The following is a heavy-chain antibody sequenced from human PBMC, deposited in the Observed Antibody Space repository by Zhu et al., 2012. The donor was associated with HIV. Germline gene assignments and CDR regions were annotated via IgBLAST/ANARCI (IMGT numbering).Heavy chain of an antibody. Sequence: QVQLQESGPGPVKPSETLSLTCTVSGGSISSRSYYWGWIRQPPGKGLEWIGSIYYSGSTYYNPSLKSRVTISVDTSKNQFSLKLSSVTAADTAVYYCARGDYGDYYYYGMDVWGQGP. CDR1: GGSISSRSYY. V-gene: IGHV4-39*07. D-gene: IGHD4-17*01. J-gene: IGHJ6*02. CDR3: ARGDYGDYYYYGMDV. CDR2: IYYSGST.